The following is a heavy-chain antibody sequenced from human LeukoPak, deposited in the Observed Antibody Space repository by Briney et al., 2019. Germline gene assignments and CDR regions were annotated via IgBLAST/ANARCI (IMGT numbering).Heavy chain of an antibody. J-gene: IGHJ6*02. Sequence: SETLSLTCSVSGGSISTYYWSWIRKLPGKGLEWIGYIYYTGTTNYNPSLRSRGTISVDTSRNQFSLRLSSVTAADTAVYYCAREEPQTTVPEGMDVWGHGTTVIVSS. CDR2: IYYTGTT. CDR1: GGSISTYY. V-gene: IGHV4-59*01. CDR3: AREEPQTTVPEGMDV. D-gene: IGHD4-17*01.